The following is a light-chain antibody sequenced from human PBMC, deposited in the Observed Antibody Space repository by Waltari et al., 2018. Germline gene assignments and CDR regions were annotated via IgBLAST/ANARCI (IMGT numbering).Light chain of an antibody. CDR3: SSYTSSSTLL. V-gene: IGLV2-14*01. J-gene: IGLJ3*02. CDR2: DVS. Sequence: QSALTQPASVSGSPGQSLTISCTGTSSDVGGYNYVSWYQQHPGKAPKLMIYDVSNRPAGVSNRFSCSKSGNTASLTISGLQAEDEADYYCSSYTSSSTLLFGGGTKLTVL. CDR1: SSDVGGYNY.